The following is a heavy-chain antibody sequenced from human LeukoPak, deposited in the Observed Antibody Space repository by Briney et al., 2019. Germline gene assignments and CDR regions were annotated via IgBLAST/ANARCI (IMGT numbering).Heavy chain of an antibody. CDR2: INSNSGGT. CDR3: ARSPHILTGENFDY. D-gene: IGHD3-9*01. V-gene: IGHV1-2*02. Sequence: ASVKVSCKASGYSFTGYYMHWVRQAPGQGLEWMGWINSNSGGTNYAQKFQGRVTMTRDTSISTAYMELTRLRSDDTAVYFCARSPHILTGENFDYWGQGTLVTVSS. CDR1: GYSFTGYY. J-gene: IGHJ4*02.